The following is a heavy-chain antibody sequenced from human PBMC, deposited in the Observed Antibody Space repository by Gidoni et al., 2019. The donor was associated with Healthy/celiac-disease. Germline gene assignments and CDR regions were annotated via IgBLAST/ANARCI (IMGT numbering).Heavy chain of an antibody. V-gene: IGHV4-59*01. Sequence: QVQLPESGPGLVKPSETLSITCTVSGGSISSYYWSWIRQPPGQGLEWIGYIYYSGSTNYNPSLKSRVTISVDTSKNQFSLKLSSVTAADTAVYYCARGRIQLWLGYYYYYMDVWGKGTTVTVSS. J-gene: IGHJ6*03. CDR1: GGSISSYY. CDR2: IYYSGST. D-gene: IGHD5-18*01. CDR3: ARGRIQLWLGYYYYYMDV.